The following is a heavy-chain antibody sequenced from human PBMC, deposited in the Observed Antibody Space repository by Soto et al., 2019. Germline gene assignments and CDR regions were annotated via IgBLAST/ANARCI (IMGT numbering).Heavy chain of an antibody. CDR2: INPSGGST. J-gene: IGHJ6*03. Sequence: ASVKVSCKASGYTFTSYYMHWVRQAPGQGLEWMGIINPSGGSTSYAQKFQGRVTMTTDTSTSTAYMELRSLRSDDTAVYYCARVTTRDPYYYYYMDVWGKGTTVTVSS. V-gene: IGHV1-46*01. D-gene: IGHD4-17*01. CDR3: ARVTTRDPYYYYYMDV. CDR1: GYTFTSYY.